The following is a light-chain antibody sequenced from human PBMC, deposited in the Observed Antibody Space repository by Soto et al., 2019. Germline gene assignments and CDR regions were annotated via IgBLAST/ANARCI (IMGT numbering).Light chain of an antibody. V-gene: IGKV1-39*01. Sequence: DIQMTQFPSSLSASVGDRVTITCRASQSISYYLNWYQQKPGKAPKLLIYAASNLQSGVPSRFSASGSGTYFTLTISSLQPEDFATYYCQQNYSPPWTFGQGTKVEIK. CDR1: QSISYY. CDR3: QQNYSPPWT. CDR2: AAS. J-gene: IGKJ1*01.